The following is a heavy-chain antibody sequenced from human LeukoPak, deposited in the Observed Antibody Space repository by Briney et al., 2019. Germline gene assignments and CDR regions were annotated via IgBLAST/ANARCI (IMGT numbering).Heavy chain of an antibody. CDR2: ISYDGSKK. CDR3: ARDLSYGDYAGIDY. J-gene: IGHJ4*02. Sequence: GRSLRLSCAVSGFTFSSYAVHWVRQAPGKGLEWVAVISYDGSKKYYADSVEGRFTISRDNSKNMLYLQMNSLRVEDTAVYYCARDLSYGDYAGIDYWGQGTLVTVSS. D-gene: IGHD4-17*01. CDR1: GFTFSSYA. V-gene: IGHV3-30-3*01.